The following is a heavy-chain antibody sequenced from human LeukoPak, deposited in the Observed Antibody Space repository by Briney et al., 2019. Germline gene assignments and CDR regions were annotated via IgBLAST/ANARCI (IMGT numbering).Heavy chain of an antibody. CDR2: IYYSGST. D-gene: IGHD3-3*01. J-gene: IGHJ5*02. Sequence: SETLSLTCTVSGGSISSYYWSWIRQPAGKGLEWIGYIYYSGSTNYNPSLKSRVTISVDTSKNQFSLKLSSVTAADTAVYYCARGPPGYDFWSGYYNWFDPWGQGTLVTVSS. CDR1: GGSISSYY. V-gene: IGHV4-59*01. CDR3: ARGPPGYDFWSGYYNWFDP.